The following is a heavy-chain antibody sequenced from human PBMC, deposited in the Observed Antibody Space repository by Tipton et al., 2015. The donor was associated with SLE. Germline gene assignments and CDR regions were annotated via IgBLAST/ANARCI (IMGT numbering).Heavy chain of an antibody. J-gene: IGHJ4*02. D-gene: IGHD2-2*01. CDR2: IYYSGST. CDR1: GGSISSTSYC. CDR3: ARDRDCSSTSCPLEY. V-gene: IGHV4-39*07. Sequence: TLSLTCTVSGGSISSTSYCWGWIRQPPGKGLEWIGSIYYSGSTYYNPSLKSRVTISVDTSKNQFSLKLSSVTAADTAVYYCARDRDCSSTSCPLEYWGQGTLVTVSS.